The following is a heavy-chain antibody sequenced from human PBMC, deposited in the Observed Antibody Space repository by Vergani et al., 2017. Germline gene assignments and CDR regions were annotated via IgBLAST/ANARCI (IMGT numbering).Heavy chain of an antibody. V-gene: IGHV5-51*01. Sequence: EVQLVQSGAEVKKPGESLKISCKGSGYSFTSYWIGWVRQMPGKGLEWMGIIYPGDSDTRYSPSFQGQVTISADKSISTAYLQWSTLKASDTSMYYCARHSDYHTYYCDSSAIWGQGTMVTVSS. CDR3: ARHSDYHTYYCDSSAI. CDR1: GYSFTSYW. CDR2: IYPGDSDT. D-gene: IGHD3-22*01. J-gene: IGHJ3*02.